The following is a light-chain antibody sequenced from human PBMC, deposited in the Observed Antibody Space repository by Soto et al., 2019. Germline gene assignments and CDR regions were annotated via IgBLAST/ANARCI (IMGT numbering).Light chain of an antibody. CDR1: QSVSRW. Sequence: IHMTLSPSTLSASVGYRVTITCRASQSVSRWLAWYQQKPGKAPKILIYEASNLESGVPSRFSGSGSGTEFTLTISSLKPVDFATYYCQQYNSFWTFGQGTKVDI. V-gene: IGKV1-5*01. J-gene: IGKJ1*01. CDR2: EAS. CDR3: QQYNSFWT.